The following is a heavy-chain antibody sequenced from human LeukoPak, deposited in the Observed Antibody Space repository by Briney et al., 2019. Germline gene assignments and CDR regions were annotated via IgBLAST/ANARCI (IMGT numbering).Heavy chain of an antibody. CDR1: GYTFTGYY. J-gene: IGHJ4*02. Sequence: SVKVSCKASGYTFTGYYMHWVRQAPGQGLEWMGGIIPIFGTANYAQKFQGRVTITADKSTSTAYMELSSLRSEDTAVYYCARGKISYSSGWYYYFDYWGQGTLVTVSS. D-gene: IGHD6-19*01. CDR3: ARGKISYSSGWYYYFDY. V-gene: IGHV1-69*06. CDR2: IIPIFGTA.